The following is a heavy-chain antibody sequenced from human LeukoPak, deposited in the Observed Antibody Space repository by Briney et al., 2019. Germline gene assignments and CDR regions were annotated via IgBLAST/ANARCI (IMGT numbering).Heavy chain of an antibody. CDR1: GSTFSSYA. CDR2: ISSNGGST. V-gene: IGHV3-64*01. CDR3: ARVGGWELHQGAFDY. D-gene: IGHD1-26*01. J-gene: IGHJ4*02. Sequence: GGSLRLSCAASGSTFSSYAMHWVRQAPGKGLEYVSAISSNGGSTYYANSVKGRFTISRDNSKNTLYLQMGSLRAEDMAVYYRARVGGWELHQGAFDYWGQGTLVTVSS.